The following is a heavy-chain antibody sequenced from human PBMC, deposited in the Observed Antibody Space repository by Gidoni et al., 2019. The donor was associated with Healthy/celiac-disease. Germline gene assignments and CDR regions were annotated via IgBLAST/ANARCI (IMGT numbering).Heavy chain of an antibody. D-gene: IGHD6-19*01. Sequence: EVQLLESGGGLVQPGGSLRLSCAASGFTFSSYAMSWVRQAPGKGLEWVSAISGSGGSTYYADSVKGRFTISRDNSKNTLYLQMNSLRAEDTAVYYCAGSYSSGWYFDYWGQGTLVTVSS. CDR2: ISGSGGST. CDR3: AGSYSSGWYFDY. V-gene: IGHV3-23*01. J-gene: IGHJ4*02. CDR1: GFTFSSYA.